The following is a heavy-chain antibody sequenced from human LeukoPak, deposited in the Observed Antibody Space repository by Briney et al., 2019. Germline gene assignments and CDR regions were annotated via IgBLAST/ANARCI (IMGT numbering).Heavy chain of an antibody. V-gene: IGHV1-46*01. CDR2: ITTSGGST. J-gene: IGHJ4*02. CDR1: GYTFTSYY. CDR3: ARVRTIAAVGPDFGF. Sequence: ASVKVSCKASGYTFTSYYMHWVRQAPGQGLEWMGIITTSGGSTNYAQNFQGRVTMTRDTSTSTVYMELTSLESEDTAVYYCARVRTIAAVGPDFGFWGQGTLVTVSS. D-gene: IGHD6-13*01.